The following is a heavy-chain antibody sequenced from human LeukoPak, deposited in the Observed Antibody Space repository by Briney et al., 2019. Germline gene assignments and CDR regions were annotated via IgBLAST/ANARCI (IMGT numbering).Heavy chain of an antibody. CDR3: AREDSSQSNWFDP. V-gene: IGHV4-59*01. CDR1: GGSISSYY. Sequence: SETLSLTCTVSGGSISSYYWSWIRQPPGKGLEWIGYIYYSGSTNYNPSLKSRVTISVDTSKNQFSLKLSSVTAADTAVYYCAREDSSQSNWFDPWGQGTLVTVSS. CDR2: IYYSGST. J-gene: IGHJ5*02. D-gene: IGHD6-13*01.